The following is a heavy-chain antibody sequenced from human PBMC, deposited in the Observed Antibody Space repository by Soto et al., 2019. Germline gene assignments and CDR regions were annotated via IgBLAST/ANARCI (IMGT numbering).Heavy chain of an antibody. CDR1: GGNFSSYA. CDR2: IIPILGIA. CDR3: ASRGSWLDY. Sequence: QVQLVQSGAEVKKPGSSVKVSCKASGGNFSSYAISWVRQAPGQGLEWMGRIIPILGIANYAQKFQGRVTITADKPSSGAYMELSGLRTDDTAVCYCASRGSWLDYWGQGTLVAVCS. D-gene: IGHD3-16*01. V-gene: IGHV1-69*02. J-gene: IGHJ4*02.